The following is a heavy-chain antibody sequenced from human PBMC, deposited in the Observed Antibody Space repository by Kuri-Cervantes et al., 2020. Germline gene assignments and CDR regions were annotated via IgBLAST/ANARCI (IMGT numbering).Heavy chain of an antibody. CDR1: GYTFTSYG. D-gene: IGHD3-9*01. J-gene: IGHJ6*02. CDR2: ISAYNGNT. V-gene: IGHV1-18*01. CDR3: ARVNYDILTGYSYYYGMDV. Sequence: ASVKVSYKASGYTFTSYGISWVRQAPGQGLEWMGWISAYNGNTNYAQKVQGRVTMTTDKSTSTAYMELSSLRSEDTAVYYCARVNYDILTGYSYYYGMDVWGQGTTVTVSS.